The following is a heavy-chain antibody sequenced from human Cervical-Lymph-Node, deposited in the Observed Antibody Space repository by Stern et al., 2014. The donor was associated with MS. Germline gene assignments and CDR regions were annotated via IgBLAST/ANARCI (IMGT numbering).Heavy chain of an antibody. CDR1: GFTFSSCG. Sequence: QVQLAESGGGLVQPGRPLRLSCAASGFTFSSCGMHWVRQAPAKGPEWVAVISYDGSNKYYPDSVKGRFTISRDNSKNTLYLQMNSLRAEDTAVYYCAKGGGLDHWGYYGMDVWGQGTTVTVSS. CDR3: AKGGGLDHWGYYGMDV. J-gene: IGHJ6*02. D-gene: IGHD2-15*01. CDR2: ISYDGSNK. V-gene: IGHV3-30*18.